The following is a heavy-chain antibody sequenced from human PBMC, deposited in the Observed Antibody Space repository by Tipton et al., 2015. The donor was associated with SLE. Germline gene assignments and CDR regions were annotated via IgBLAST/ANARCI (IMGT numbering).Heavy chain of an antibody. CDR1: GGSISSYY. Sequence: TLSLTCTVSGGSISSYYWSWIRQPPGKGLEWIGYIYYSGSTNYNPSLKSRVTISVDTSKNQFSLKLSSVTAADTAVYYCAREDSSSWFYTRFDPWGQGTLVTVSS. V-gene: IGHV4-59*01. CDR2: IYYSGST. J-gene: IGHJ5*02. D-gene: IGHD2-2*02. CDR3: AREDSSSWFYTRFDP.